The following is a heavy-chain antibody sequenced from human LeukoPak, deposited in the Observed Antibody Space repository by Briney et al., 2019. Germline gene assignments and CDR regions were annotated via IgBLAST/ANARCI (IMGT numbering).Heavy chain of an antibody. CDR1: GFTFSNYG. Sequence: GGSLRLSCAASGFTFSNYGMHWVRQAPGKGLEWVALIWYDGSNKYYANSVQGRFIISRDNSKNTLYLQMNSLRAEDTAVYYCARGYYGSGSFFDYWGQGTLVTVSS. J-gene: IGHJ4*02. D-gene: IGHD3-10*01. CDR2: IWYDGSNK. CDR3: ARGYYGSGSFFDY. V-gene: IGHV3-33*01.